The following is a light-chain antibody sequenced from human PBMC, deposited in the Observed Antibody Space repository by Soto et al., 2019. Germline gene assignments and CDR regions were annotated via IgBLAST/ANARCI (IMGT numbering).Light chain of an antibody. CDR3: SPYTSSSTYV. Sequence: SISVSAAPVQSVAISCTGTSSDVGNSNGVSWYHQPPGTAPKLMIYDVNNRPSGVPDRFSGSKSGNTASLTISGLQAEDEGDYYCSPYTSSSTYVFGTGTKVTVL. J-gene: IGLJ1*01. CDR1: SSDVGNSNG. V-gene: IGLV2-18*02. CDR2: DVN.